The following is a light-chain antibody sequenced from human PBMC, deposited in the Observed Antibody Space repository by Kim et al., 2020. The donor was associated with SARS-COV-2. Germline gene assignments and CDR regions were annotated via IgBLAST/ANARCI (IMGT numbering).Light chain of an antibody. J-gene: IGKJ4*01. Sequence: SPGERATLSCRASRSVTNNYLAWFQQKPGQTPRLLIFDASRRATGIPDRFTGSGSGTGFTLTINRLEPDDFAVYYCHHYGGSPTLTFGGGTRVEI. CDR3: HHYGGSPTLT. V-gene: IGKV3-20*01. CDR2: DAS. CDR1: RSVTNNY.